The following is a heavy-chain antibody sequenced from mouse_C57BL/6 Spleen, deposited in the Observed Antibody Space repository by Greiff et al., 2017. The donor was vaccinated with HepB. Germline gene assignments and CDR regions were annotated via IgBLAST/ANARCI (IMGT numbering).Heavy chain of an antibody. CDR2: IDPSDSYT. V-gene: IGHV1-69*01. D-gene: IGHD1-1*01. Sequence: QVQLQQPGAELVMPGASVKLSCKASGYTFTSYWMHWVKQRPGQGLEWIGEIDPSDSYTNYNQKFKGKSTLTVDKSSSTAYMQLSSLTSEDSAVYYCERLIYYYGSSGAMDYWGQGTSVTVSS. J-gene: IGHJ4*01. CDR1: GYTFTSYW. CDR3: ERLIYYYGSSGAMDY.